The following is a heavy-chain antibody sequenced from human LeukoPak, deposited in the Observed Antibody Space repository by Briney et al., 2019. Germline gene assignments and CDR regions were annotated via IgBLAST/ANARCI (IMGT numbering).Heavy chain of an antibody. CDR1: GGSISGYY. CDR3: ARRVVTAHWYFDL. J-gene: IGHJ2*01. CDR2: IYYSGST. D-gene: IGHD2-21*02. V-gene: IGHV4-59*08. Sequence: SETLSLTCTVSGGSISGYYWSWIRQPPGKGLEWIGYIYYSGSTNYNPSLKSRVTISVDTSKNQFSLKLSSVTAADTAVYYCARRVVTAHWYFDLWGRGTLVTVSS.